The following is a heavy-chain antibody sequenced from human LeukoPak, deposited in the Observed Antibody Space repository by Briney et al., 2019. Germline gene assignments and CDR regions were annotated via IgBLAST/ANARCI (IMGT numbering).Heavy chain of an antibody. D-gene: IGHD6-19*01. Sequence: SETLSLTCTVSGGSISSSSYYWGWIRQPPVKGLQWIGSIYYSGSTYYNPSLKSRVTISVDTSKNQFSLKLSSVTAADTAVYYCARSGSAVGPFDYWGQGTLVTVSS. CDR2: IYYSGST. CDR1: GGSISSSSYY. CDR3: ARSGSAVGPFDY. V-gene: IGHV4-39*07. J-gene: IGHJ4*02.